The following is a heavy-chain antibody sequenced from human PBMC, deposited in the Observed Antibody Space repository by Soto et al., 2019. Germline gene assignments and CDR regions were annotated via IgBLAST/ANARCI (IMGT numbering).Heavy chain of an antibody. Sequence: ASVKVSCKASGYTFTSYYMHWVRQAPGQGLEWMGIINPSGGSTSYAQKFQGRVTMTRDTSTSTVYMELSSLRSEDTAVYYCARDPAVPAAHYYMDVWAKGNTVPVSS. CDR2: INPSGGST. V-gene: IGHV1-46*03. CDR3: ARDPAVPAAHYYMDV. CDR1: GYTFTSYY. D-gene: IGHD2-2*01. J-gene: IGHJ6*03.